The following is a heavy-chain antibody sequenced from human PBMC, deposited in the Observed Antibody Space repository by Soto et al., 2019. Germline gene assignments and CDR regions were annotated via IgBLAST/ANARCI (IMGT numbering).Heavy chain of an antibody. CDR2: ISSNGVGT. V-gene: IGHV3-64*01. D-gene: IGHD6-6*01. J-gene: IGHJ6*03. CDR1: GFTLSGYA. Sequence: EVQLAESGGGLAQPGGSLRLSCAASGFTLSGYAMDWVRQAPGKGLEYVSGISSNGVGTYYANSVQGRFTISRDNSKNPVYLQMGSLRSEDMAVYYCARRARPDFYCLDVWGKGTTVTVSS. CDR3: ARRARPDFYCLDV.